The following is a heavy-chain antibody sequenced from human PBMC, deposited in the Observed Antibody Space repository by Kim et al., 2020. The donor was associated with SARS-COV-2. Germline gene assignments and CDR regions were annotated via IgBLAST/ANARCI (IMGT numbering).Heavy chain of an antibody. D-gene: IGHD3-22*01. J-gene: IGHJ5*02. V-gene: IGHV1-46*01. CDR3: ARPHQPQWLSEYNWFDP. Sequence: FQGRVTMTRDTSTSTVYMELSSLRSEDTAVYYCARPHQPQWLSEYNWFDPWGQGTLVTVSS.